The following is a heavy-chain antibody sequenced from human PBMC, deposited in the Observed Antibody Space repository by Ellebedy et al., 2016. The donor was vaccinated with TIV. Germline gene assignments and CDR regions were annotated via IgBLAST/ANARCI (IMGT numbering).Heavy chain of an antibody. CDR3: ARDGNSVGGTYWYFDL. CDR1: GFTFSSYS. CDR2: ISSGITTT. V-gene: IGHV3-48*02. D-gene: IGHD1-26*01. J-gene: IGHJ2*01. Sequence: GRSLRLSCAATGFTFSSYSMNWVRQAPGKGLEWVSYISSGITTTYYADSVKGRFTISRDNAKNSLYLQMNSLRDEDTAVYYCARDGNSVGGTYWYFDLWGRGTLVTVSA.